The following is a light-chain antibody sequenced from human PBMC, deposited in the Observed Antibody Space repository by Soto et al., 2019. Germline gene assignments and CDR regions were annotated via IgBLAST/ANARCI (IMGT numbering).Light chain of an antibody. CDR3: QQFNSYPYT. CDR2: DAS. J-gene: IGKJ2*01. Sequence: AIQLTQSPSSLSASVGDRVTITCRASQGISSALAWYQQKPGKAPKLLIYDASSLESGVPSRFSGSGSGTDFTLTISSQQPEDFATYYCQQFNSYPYTVGQGTKLEIK. CDR1: QGISSA. V-gene: IGKV1-13*02.